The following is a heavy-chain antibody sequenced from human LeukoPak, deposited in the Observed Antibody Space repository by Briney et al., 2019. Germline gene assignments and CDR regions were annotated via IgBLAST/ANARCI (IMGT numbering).Heavy chain of an antibody. CDR2: IYYSGST. Sequence: SETLSLTCTVSGGSISSGGDHWSWISQHPGKGLEWIGYIYYSGSTYYNPSLKSRVTISVDTSKNQFSLKLSSVTAADTAVYYCARGPPAYFGSGSSSADFDYWGQGTLVTVSS. V-gene: IGHV4-31*03. J-gene: IGHJ4*02. CDR1: GGSISSGGDH. D-gene: IGHD3-10*01. CDR3: ARGPPAYFGSGSSSADFDY.